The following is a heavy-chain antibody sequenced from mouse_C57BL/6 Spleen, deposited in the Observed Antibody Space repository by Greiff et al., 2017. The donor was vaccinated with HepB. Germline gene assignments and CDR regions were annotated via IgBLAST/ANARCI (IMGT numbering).Heavy chain of an antibody. J-gene: IGHJ2*01. D-gene: IGHD4-1*01. CDR3: ARDKLGYCDY. CDR2: INYDGSST. CDR1: GFTFSDYY. V-gene: IGHV5-16*01. Sequence: EVMLVESEGGLVQPGSSMKLSCTASGFTFSDYYMAWVRQVPEKGLEWVANINYDGSSTYYLDSLKSRFIISRDNAKNILYLQMSSLKSEDTATYYCARDKLGYCDYWGQGTTLTVSS.